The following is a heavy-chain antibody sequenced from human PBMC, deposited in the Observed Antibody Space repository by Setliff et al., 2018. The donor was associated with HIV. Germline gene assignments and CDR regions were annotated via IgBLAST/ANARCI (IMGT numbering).Heavy chain of an antibody. Sequence: TLSLTCTVSGDSINSGTYYWSWIRQPAGKGLEWIGRLHLSGDTNYNPSLKSRVTMSIDTSKNQFSLKLSPVTAADTAVYYCARDNSYYYGSGSHYWYGMDVWGQGTTVTVSS. CDR3: ARDNSYYYGSGSHYWYGMDV. CDR1: GDSINSGTYY. CDR2: LHLSGDT. J-gene: IGHJ6*01. D-gene: IGHD3-10*01. V-gene: IGHV4-61*02.